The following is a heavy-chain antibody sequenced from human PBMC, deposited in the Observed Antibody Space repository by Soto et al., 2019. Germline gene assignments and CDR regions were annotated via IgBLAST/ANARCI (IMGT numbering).Heavy chain of an antibody. J-gene: IGHJ4*02. D-gene: IGHD3-10*01. V-gene: IGHV3-30*18. Sequence: HPGGSLRLSCAASGFTFSSYGMHWVRQAPGKGLEWVAVISYDGSNKYYADSVKGRFTISRDNSKNTLYLQMNSLRAEDTAVYYCAKGRDYYGSGSPVDYWGQGTLVTVSS. CDR1: GFTFSSYG. CDR2: ISYDGSNK. CDR3: AKGRDYYGSGSPVDY.